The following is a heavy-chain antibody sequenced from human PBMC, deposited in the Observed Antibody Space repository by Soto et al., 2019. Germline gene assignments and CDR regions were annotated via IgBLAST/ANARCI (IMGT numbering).Heavy chain of an antibody. CDR1: GGSISSSSYY. J-gene: IGHJ4*02. CDR3: ASTYYNASSGPFDY. CDR2: IYYSGST. D-gene: IGHD3-22*01. V-gene: IGHV4-31*03. Sequence: SETLSLTCTLSGGSISSSSYYWGWIRQPPGKGLEWIGYIYYSGSTYYNPSLKSRVTISVDTSKNQFSLKLSSVTAADTAVYYCASTYYNASSGPFDYWGQGTLVTDSS.